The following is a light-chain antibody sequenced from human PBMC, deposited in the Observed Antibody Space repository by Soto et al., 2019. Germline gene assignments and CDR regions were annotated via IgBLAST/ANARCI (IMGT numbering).Light chain of an antibody. CDR3: QKYNSAPST. CDR1: QGIRNY. V-gene: IGKV1-27*01. Sequence: DIQKTQSPSSLSASVGDRVTITCRASQGIRNYLAWYQQKPGKVPKLLIYAASTLQSGVPSRFSGSGSATDFTLTTCSLQPEDVATYFCQKYNSAPSTFGQWTKVEIK. J-gene: IGKJ1*01. CDR2: AAS.